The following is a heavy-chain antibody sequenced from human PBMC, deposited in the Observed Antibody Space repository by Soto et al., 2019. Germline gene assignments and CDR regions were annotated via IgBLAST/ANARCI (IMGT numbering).Heavy chain of an antibody. CDR2: IYWNDDK. V-gene: IGHV2-5*01. CDR1: GFSLNYREVG. D-gene: IGHD3-16*02. CDR3: AHLLYRYETPVSDF. Sequence: PKPINQKQTLTLAFTFPGFSLNYREVGVGLIRQPPGKALEWPALIYWNDDKRYSPSLKSRLTITKDTSKNQVVLTMTNMDPVDTATYYCAHLLYRYETPVSDFWVQGTLV. J-gene: IGHJ4*02.